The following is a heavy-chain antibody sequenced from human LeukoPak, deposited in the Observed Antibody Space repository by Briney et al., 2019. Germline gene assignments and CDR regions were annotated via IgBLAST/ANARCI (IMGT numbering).Heavy chain of an antibody. Sequence: SETPSLTCTVSGGSISSYYWSWIRQPPGKGLEWIGYIYYSGSTDYNPSLKSRVTISVDTSKNQFSLKLTSVTAADAAVYYCARDHYYGSGSYADAFDIWGQGTMVTVSS. J-gene: IGHJ3*02. CDR3: ARDHYYGSGSYADAFDI. V-gene: IGHV4-59*01. CDR1: GGSISSYY. D-gene: IGHD3-10*01. CDR2: IYYSGST.